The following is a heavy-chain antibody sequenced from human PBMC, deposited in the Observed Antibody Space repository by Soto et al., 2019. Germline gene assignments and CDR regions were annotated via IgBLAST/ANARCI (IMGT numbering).Heavy chain of an antibody. CDR3: AVVDSTGNWFDP. CDR1: GGSISSSDFY. Sequence: SETLSLTCTVSGGSISSSDFYWGWLRQTPGKGLEFIGSMYYSGSTYYNPSLKSRLTVSVDTPKNQFTLKLISVTAADTAVYYCAVVDSTGNWFDPWGEGALVTVSS. J-gene: IGHJ5*02. CDR2: MYYSGST. D-gene: IGHD6-25*01. V-gene: IGHV4-39*01.